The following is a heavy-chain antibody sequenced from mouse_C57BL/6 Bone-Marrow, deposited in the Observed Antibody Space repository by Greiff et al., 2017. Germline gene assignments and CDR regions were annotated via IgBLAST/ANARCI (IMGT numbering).Heavy chain of an antibody. CDR1: GYSFTDYN. J-gene: IGHJ4*01. D-gene: IGHD1-1*01. Sequence: VQLKESGPELVKPGASVKISCKASGYSFTDYNMNWVKQSNGKSLEWIGVINPNYGTTSYNQKFKGKATLTVDPSSSTACMQLNSLTSEDSAVYYCARWPHYYGFYYAMDYWGQGTSVTVSS. V-gene: IGHV1-39*01. CDR2: INPNYGTT. CDR3: ARWPHYYGFYYAMDY.